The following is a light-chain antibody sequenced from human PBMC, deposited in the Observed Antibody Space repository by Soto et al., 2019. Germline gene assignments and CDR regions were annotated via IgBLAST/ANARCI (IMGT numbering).Light chain of an antibody. CDR1: SSNLGANYD. J-gene: IGLJ3*02. Sequence: QSVLTQPPSVSGAPGQRVTISCIGTSSNLGANYDVHWYQQVPGTAPKLLIYLNNNRPSGVPDRFSGSKSGTSASLAITGLQAEDEADYYCQSYDSSLGGWVFGGGTKLTVL. CDR2: LNN. V-gene: IGLV1-40*01. CDR3: QSYDSSLGGWV.